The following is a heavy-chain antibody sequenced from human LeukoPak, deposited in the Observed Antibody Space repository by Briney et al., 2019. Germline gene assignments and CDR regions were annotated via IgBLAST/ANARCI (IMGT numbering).Heavy chain of an antibody. Sequence: ASVKVSCKASGYTFTSYGISWVRQAPGQGLEWMGWISAYNGNTNYAQKLQGRVTMTTDTSTSTAYMELRSLRSDDTAVYYCARGGAYYDFWSGYSFGDYWGQGTLVTVSS. J-gene: IGHJ4*02. D-gene: IGHD3-3*01. CDR3: ARGGAYYDFWSGYSFGDY. V-gene: IGHV1-18*01. CDR2: ISAYNGNT. CDR1: GYTFTSYG.